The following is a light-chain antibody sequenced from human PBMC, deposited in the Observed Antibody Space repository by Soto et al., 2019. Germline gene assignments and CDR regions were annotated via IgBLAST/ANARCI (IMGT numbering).Light chain of an antibody. CDR2: KAS. CDR1: RSIINW. V-gene: IGKV1-5*03. CDR3: QQYSAHWT. J-gene: IGKJ1*01. Sequence: DIQLTQSPSTLSASVGDRVTITCRASRSIINWLAWYQQKSGKGPKLLIYKASNLQTGVPSRFSGSGYGTEFTLTISRLQPDDVATYYCQQYSAHWTFGQGTKVEIK.